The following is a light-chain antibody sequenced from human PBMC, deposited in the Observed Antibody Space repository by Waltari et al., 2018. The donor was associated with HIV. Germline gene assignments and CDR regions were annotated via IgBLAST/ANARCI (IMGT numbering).Light chain of an antibody. Sequence: QSVLTQPPSASGTPGQSVTISCSGRSSNIGSNYVYWYQQLPGTAPKLLIYRTSQRPSGVPDRLSGFKSGTSASLAISGRRSGDEADYYCAAWDDNLSGWVFGGGSKLTIL. CDR3: AAWDDNLSGWV. CDR2: RTS. V-gene: IGLV1-47*01. J-gene: IGLJ3*02. CDR1: SSNIGSNY.